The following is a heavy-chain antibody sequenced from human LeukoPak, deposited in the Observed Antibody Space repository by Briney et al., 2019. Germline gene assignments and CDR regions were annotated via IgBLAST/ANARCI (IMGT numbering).Heavy chain of an antibody. D-gene: IGHD5-18*01. CDR3: ASGPRGYSYGLAFED. CDR2: ITADGGST. V-gene: IGHV3-43*02. J-gene: IGHJ4*02. CDR1: GFSFDDYA. Sequence: GGSLRLSCAGSGFSFDDYAMHWVRQAPGKGLEWVSLITADGGSTYYADSVKGRLTISRDNSKNSLYVQMNSLRSEDTGFYYCASGPRGYSYGLAFEDWGQGTLVTVSS.